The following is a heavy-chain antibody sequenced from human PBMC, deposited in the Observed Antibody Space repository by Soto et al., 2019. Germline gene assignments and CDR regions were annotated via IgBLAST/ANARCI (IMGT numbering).Heavy chain of an antibody. J-gene: IGHJ4*02. D-gene: IGHD2-15*01. Sequence: QVQLQESGPGLVKPSQTLSLTCTVSGGSISSGGYYWSWIRQHPGKGLEWIGYIYYSGSTYYNPSLESRVTISVDTSKNQFSLKLSSVTAADTAVYYCARSSRVGYYFDYWGQGTLVTVSS. V-gene: IGHV4-31*03. CDR1: GGSISSGGYY. CDR3: ARSSRVGYYFDY. CDR2: IYYSGST.